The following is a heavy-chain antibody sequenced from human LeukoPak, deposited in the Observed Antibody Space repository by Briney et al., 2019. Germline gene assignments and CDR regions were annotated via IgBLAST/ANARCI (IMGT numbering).Heavy chain of an antibody. V-gene: IGHV3-23*01. CDR1: GFTFSNYA. Sequence: PGGSLRLSCAASGFTFSNYAMSWVRQAPGKGLERVSAISGSGGSTYYADSVKGRFTLSRDNSKNTLYLQMNSLRAEDTAVYYCARGGLFSNFDCWGQGTLVTVSS. CDR2: ISGSGGST. D-gene: IGHD2-15*01. CDR3: ARGGLFSNFDC. J-gene: IGHJ4*02.